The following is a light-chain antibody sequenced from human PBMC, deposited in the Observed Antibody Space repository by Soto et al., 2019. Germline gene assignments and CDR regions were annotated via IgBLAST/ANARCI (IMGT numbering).Light chain of an antibody. Sequence: EIVLTQSPGTLSLSPGERATLSCRASQSFSSNYLAWYQQKPGQDPRLLIYGASTRATGIPDRFIGSESGTDFTLTISRLEPEDFAVYYCQQYSSEWTFGQGTKVEI. CDR3: QQYSSEWT. V-gene: IGKV3-20*01. CDR1: QSFSSNY. J-gene: IGKJ1*01. CDR2: GAS.